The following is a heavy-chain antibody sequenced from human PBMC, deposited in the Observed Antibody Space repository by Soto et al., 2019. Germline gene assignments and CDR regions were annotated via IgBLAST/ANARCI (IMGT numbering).Heavy chain of an antibody. Sequence: PSETLSLTCAVYGGSFRGYYWSWIRQPPGKGLEWIGEINHSGSTNYNPSLKSRVTISVDTSKNQFSLKLSSVTAADTAVYYCARVVLRFLESGYYYYYYGMDVWGQGTTVTVSS. CDR1: GGSFRGYY. CDR2: INHSGST. D-gene: IGHD3-3*01. J-gene: IGHJ6*02. CDR3: ARVVLRFLESGYYYYYYGMDV. V-gene: IGHV4-34*01.